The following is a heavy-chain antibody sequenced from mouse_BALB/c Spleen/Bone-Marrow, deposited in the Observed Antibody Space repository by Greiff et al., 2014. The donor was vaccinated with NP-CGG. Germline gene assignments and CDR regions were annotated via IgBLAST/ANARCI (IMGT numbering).Heavy chain of an antibody. CDR2: INPSNGRT. D-gene: IGHD1-1*01. Sequence: VQLQQSGAELVKPGASVKLSCKASGYTFTSYWMHWVKQRPGQGLEWIGEINPSNGRTNYNEKFKSKATLTVDKSSSTAYMQLSSQTSEDSAVYYCARSSYYYGSSYVNAMDYWGQGTSVTVSS. CDR3: ARSSYYYGSSYVNAMDY. J-gene: IGHJ4*01. V-gene: IGHV1S81*02. CDR1: GYTFTSYW.